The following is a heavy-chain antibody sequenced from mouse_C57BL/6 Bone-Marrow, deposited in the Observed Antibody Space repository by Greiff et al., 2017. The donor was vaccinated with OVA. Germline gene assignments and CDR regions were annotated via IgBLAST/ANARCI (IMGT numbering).Heavy chain of an antibody. V-gene: IGHV1-19*01. CDR3: ARRGYGYDEGYYFDY. CDR1: GYTFTDYY. D-gene: IGHD2-2*01. Sequence: VQLQQSGPVLVKPGASVKMSCKASGYTFTDYYMNWVKQSHGKSLEWIGVINPYNGGTSYNQKFKGKATLTVDKSSSTAYMELNSLTSEDSAVYYCARRGYGYDEGYYFDYWGQGTTLTVSS. J-gene: IGHJ2*01. CDR2: INPYNGGT.